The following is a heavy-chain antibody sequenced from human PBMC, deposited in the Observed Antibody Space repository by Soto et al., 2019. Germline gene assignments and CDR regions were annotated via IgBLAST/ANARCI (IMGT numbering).Heavy chain of an antibody. CDR3: AKSGNCGWDLEHFDY. V-gene: IGHV3-23*01. CDR2: ISGSGGST. J-gene: IGHJ4*02. Sequence: PGGSLRLSXAASGFTFSSYAMSWVRQAPGKGLEWVSAISGSGGSTYYADSVKGRFTISRDNSKNTLYLQMNSLRAEDTAVYYCAKSGNCGWDLEHFDYWGQGTLVTVSS. D-gene: IGHD6-19*01. CDR1: GFTFSSYA.